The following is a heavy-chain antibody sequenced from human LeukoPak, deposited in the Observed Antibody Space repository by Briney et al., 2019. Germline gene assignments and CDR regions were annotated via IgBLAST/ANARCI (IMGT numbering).Heavy chain of an antibody. CDR1: GFTFSSYG. J-gene: IGHJ4*02. V-gene: IGHV3-30*03. CDR2: ISYDGSNK. D-gene: IGHD3-9*01. Sequence: GGSLRLSCAASGFTFSSYGMHWVRQAPGKGLEWVAVISYDGSNKYYADSVKGRFTISRDNSKNTLYLQMNTLRAEDTAVYYCARDHWDILTGYYIDYWGQGTLVTVSS. CDR3: ARDHWDILTGYYIDY.